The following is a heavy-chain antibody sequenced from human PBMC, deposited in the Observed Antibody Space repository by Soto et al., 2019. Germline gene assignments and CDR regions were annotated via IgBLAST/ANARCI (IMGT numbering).Heavy chain of an antibody. D-gene: IGHD3-3*01. V-gene: IGHV3-33*01. CDR2: IWFDGSNK. J-gene: IGHJ4*02. Sequence: QVQLVESGGGVVQPGTSLRLSCAASGFTFTTYGMHLVRQAQGKGLEWVAIIWFDGSNKYYADSVKGRFTISRDNSKNTLYLEMNSLRAEDTYVYYCARDPVLGRCLELPVRDYCDYWGQGTLVTVSS. CDR1: GFTFTTYG. CDR3: ARDPVLGRCLELPVRDYCDY.